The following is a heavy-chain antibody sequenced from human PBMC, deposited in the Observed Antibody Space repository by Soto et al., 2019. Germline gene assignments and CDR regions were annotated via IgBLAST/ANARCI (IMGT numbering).Heavy chain of an antibody. CDR3: AKDLEKWGPFDY. J-gene: IGHJ4*02. CDR2: ISYDGSNK. CDR1: GFTFSSYG. V-gene: IGHV3-30*18. D-gene: IGHD1-26*01. Sequence: GLSLRLPCAASGFTFSSYGMHWVRQAPGKGLEWVAVISYDGSNKYYADSVKGRFTISRDSSKNTLYLQMNSLRAEDTAVYYCAKDLEKWGPFDYWGQGTLITVSS.